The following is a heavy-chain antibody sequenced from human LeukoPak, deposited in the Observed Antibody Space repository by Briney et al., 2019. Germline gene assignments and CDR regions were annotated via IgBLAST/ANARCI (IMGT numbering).Heavy chain of an antibody. J-gene: IGHJ4*02. CDR1: GYTFTTYG. Sequence: ASVKVSCKASGYTFTTYGISWVRQAPGQGLEWMGWISAYNGNTNYAQKLQGRVTMTTDTSTSTAYMELRSLRSDDTAVYYCARSSPVLVAGLFALGGWGQGTLVTVSS. V-gene: IGHV1-18*01. CDR3: ARSSPVLVAGLFALGG. CDR2: ISAYNGNT. D-gene: IGHD6-19*01.